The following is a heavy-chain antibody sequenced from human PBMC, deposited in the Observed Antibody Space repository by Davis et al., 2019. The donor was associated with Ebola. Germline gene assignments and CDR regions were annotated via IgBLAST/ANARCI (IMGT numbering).Heavy chain of an antibody. CDR3: ARAQFPTTSDH. CDR2: IIPIFGTA. CDR1: GGTFRSYA. Sequence: AASVKVSCKASGGTFRSYAISWVRQAPGQGLEWMGGIIPIFGTANYAQKFQGRVTITADKSTSTAYMELSSLRSEDTAVYYCARAQFPTTSDHWGQGTLVTVSS. D-gene: IGHD1-1*01. V-gene: IGHV1-69*06. J-gene: IGHJ4*02.